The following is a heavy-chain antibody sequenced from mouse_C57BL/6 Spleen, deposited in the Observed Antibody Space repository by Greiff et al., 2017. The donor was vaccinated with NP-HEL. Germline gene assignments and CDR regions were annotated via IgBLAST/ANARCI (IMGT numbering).Heavy chain of an antibody. CDR3: AGKGSYGYAMDY. CDR1: GYTFTSYW. CDR2: IDPSDSET. D-gene: IGHD1-1*02. Sequence: QVQLQQPGAELVRPGSSVKLSCKASGYTFTSYWMHWVKQRPIQGLEWIGNIDPSDSETHYNQKFKDKATLTVDKSSSTAYMQLSSLTSEDSAVYDCAGKGSYGYAMDYWGQGTSVTVSS. V-gene: IGHV1-52*01. J-gene: IGHJ4*01.